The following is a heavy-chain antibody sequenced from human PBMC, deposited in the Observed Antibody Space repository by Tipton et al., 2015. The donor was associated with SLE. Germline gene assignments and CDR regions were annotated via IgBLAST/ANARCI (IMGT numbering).Heavy chain of an antibody. Sequence: QLVQSGAEVKKPGASVKVSCKASGYTFTSYAMHWVRQAPGQRLEWMGWINAGNGNTKYSQKFQGRVTMTTDTSTSTAYMELRSLRSDDTAVYYCARDTTASLGVGDAFDIWGQGTMVTVSS. CDR1: GYTFTSYA. CDR3: ARDTTASLGVGDAFDI. D-gene: IGHD1-1*01. J-gene: IGHJ3*02. CDR2: INAGNGNT. V-gene: IGHV1-3*01.